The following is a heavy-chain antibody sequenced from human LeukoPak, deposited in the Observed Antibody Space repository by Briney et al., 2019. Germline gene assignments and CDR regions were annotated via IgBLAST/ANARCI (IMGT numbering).Heavy chain of an antibody. V-gene: IGHV3-21*01. J-gene: IGHJ3*01. Sequence: GGSLRLSCAASGFSFSAYIMNWVRQAPGKGLEWVSSISSNSNYIYYAGSVRGRFTISRDNSKNSLFLQMNSLRAEDTAVYYCARWLVGALKPGAFDVWGQGTMVTVSS. CDR1: GFSFSAYI. D-gene: IGHD1-26*01. CDR3: ARWLVGALKPGAFDV. CDR2: ISSNSNYI.